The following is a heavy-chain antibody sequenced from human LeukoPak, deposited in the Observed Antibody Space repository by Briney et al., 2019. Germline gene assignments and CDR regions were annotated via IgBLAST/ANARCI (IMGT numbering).Heavy chain of an antibody. CDR2: ISGSGANT. J-gene: IGHJ1*01. V-gene: IGHV3-23*01. CDR1: GFTFSSYA. Sequence: GGSLRLSCAASGFTFSSYAMSWVRQAPGKGLEWVSVISGSGANTYYADSVKGRFTISRDNSKNTLYLQMNSLRAEDTAVYYCAKKGGYSYGYQYFHHWGQGTLVTVSS. CDR3: AKKGGYSYGYQYFHH. D-gene: IGHD5-18*01.